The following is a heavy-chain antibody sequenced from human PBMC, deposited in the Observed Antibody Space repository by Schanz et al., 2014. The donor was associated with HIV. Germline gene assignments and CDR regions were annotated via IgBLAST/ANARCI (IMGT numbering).Heavy chain of an antibody. D-gene: IGHD6-25*01. CDR2: ISAYNGNT. V-gene: IGHV1-18*01. Sequence: QVQLMQSGAEVKKAGSSVKVSCKASGGTFSSFAVSWVRQAPGQGLEWMGGISAYNGNTNYVQKFQGRVTMTTDTSTSTAYMELRSLRSDDTAVYYCANEGLTGFIDYWGQGTLVTVSS. CDR3: ANEGLTGFIDY. CDR1: GGTFSSFA. J-gene: IGHJ4*02.